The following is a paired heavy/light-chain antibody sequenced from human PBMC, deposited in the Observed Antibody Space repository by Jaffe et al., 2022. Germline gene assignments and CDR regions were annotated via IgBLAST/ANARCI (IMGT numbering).Light chain of an antibody. CDR1: SSDVGGYNY. J-gene: IGLJ3*02. Sequence: QSALTQPASVSGSPGQSITISCTGTSSDVGGYNYVSWYQQHPGKAPKLMIYDVSNRPSGVSNRFSGSKSGNTASLTISGLQAEDEADYYCSSYTSSSTLDWVFGGGTKLTVL. CDR3: SSYTSSSTLDWV. V-gene: IGLV2-14*03. CDR2: DVS.
Heavy chain of an antibody. CDR1: GFTFSSYA. CDR2: ISSNGGST. CDR3: ARNYDYVWGSYRYEYYFDY. V-gene: IGHV3-64*01. J-gene: IGHJ4*02. D-gene: IGHD3-16*02. Sequence: EVQLVESGGGLVQPGGSLRLSCAASGFTFSSYAMHWVRQAPGKGLEYVSAISSNGGSTYYANSVKGRFTISRDNSKNTLYLQMGSLRAEDMAVYYCARNYDYVWGSYRYEYYFDYWGQGTLVTVSS.